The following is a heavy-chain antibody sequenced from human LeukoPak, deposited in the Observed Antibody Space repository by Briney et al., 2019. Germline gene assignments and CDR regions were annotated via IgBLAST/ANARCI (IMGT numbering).Heavy chain of an antibody. Sequence: VASVKVSCKASGGTFSSYAISWVRQAPGQGLEWMGRIIPILGIANYAQKFQGRVTITADKSTSTAYMELSSLRPEDTAVYYCARDIMTGYSSNWGQGTLVTVSS. CDR1: GGTFSSYA. V-gene: IGHV1-69*04. CDR3: ARDIMTGYSSN. CDR2: IIPILGIA. D-gene: IGHD3-9*01. J-gene: IGHJ4*02.